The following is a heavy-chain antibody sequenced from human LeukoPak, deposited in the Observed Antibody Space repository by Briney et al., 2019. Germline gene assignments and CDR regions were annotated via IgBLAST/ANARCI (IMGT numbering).Heavy chain of an antibody. D-gene: IGHD2-15*01. CDR2: IYTSGST. CDR3: ARDPAGEYCSGGSCYSEYYYYGMDV. Sequence: SETLSLTCTVSGGSISSYYWSWIRQPAGKGLEWIGRIYTSGSTNYNPSLKSRVTMSVDTSKSQFSLKLSSVTAADTAVYYCARDPAGEYCSGGSCYSEYYYYGMDVWGQGTTVTVSS. V-gene: IGHV4-4*07. J-gene: IGHJ6*02. CDR1: GGSISSYY.